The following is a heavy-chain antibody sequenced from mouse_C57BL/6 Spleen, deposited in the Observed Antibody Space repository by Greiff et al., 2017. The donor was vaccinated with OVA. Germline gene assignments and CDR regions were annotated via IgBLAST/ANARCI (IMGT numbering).Heavy chain of an antibody. CDR2: IDPSDSYT. CDR1: GYTFTSYW. V-gene: IGHV1-50*01. D-gene: IGHD2-4*01. CDR3: ARGGSTMIKDWFAY. Sequence: QVQLQQPGAELVKPGASVKLSCKASGYTFTSYWMQWVKQRPGQGLEWIGEIDPSDSYTNYNQKFKGKATLTVDTSSSTAYMQLSSLTSEDSAVYYCARGGSTMIKDWFAYWGQGTLVTVSA. J-gene: IGHJ3*01.